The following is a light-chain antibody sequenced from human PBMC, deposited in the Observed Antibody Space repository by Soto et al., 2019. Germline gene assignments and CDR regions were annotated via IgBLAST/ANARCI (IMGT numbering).Light chain of an antibody. V-gene: IGLV2-14*03. CDR3: GSYSSSSTLYV. J-gene: IGLJ1*01. CDR2: DVS. Sequence: QSVLTQPASVSGSPGQSITISCTGTSSDVGGSNYVSWYQQHPGKAPKLMIYDVSNRPSGVSNRFSGSKSGNTASLTISGLQAEDEADYYYGSYSSSSTLYVFGTGTKLTVL. CDR1: SSDVGGSNY.